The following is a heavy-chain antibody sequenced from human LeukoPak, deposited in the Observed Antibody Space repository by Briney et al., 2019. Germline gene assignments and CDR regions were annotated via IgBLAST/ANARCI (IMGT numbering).Heavy chain of an antibody. D-gene: IGHD6-19*01. J-gene: IGHJ3*02. V-gene: IGHV4-59*01. CDR1: GGSISSYY. CDR3: SSGVSDSRGWYPWGAFDI. Sequence: SETLSLTCTVSGGSISSYYWSWIRQPPGKGLEWIGYIYYSGSTNYNPSLKSRVTISVDTSKNQFSLKLSSVTAADTAVYYCSSGVSDSRGWYPWGAFDIWGQGTMVTVSS. CDR2: IYYSGST.